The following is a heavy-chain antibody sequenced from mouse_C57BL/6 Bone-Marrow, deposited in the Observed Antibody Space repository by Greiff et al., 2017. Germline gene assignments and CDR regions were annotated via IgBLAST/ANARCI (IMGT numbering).Heavy chain of an antibody. CDR1: GYTFTSYW. V-gene: IGHV1-53*01. D-gene: IGHD2-3*01. CDR3: ARSIRDY. CDR2: INPSNGGT. Sequence: VQLQQPGTELVKPGASVQLSCKASGYTFTSYWMHWVKQRPGQGLEWLGNINPSNGGTNYNEKFKSKATMTLDNSSSTAYMQLNSLTSEASAVYYCARSIRDYWGQGTTLTVSS. J-gene: IGHJ2*01.